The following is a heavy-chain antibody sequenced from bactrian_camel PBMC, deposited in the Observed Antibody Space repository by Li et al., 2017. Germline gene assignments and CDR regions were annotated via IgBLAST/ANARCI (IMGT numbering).Heavy chain of an antibody. V-gene: IGHV3S42*01. CDR2: LTHDNGF. D-gene: IGHD1*01. Sequence: VQLVESGGGSVQVGGSLKLSCIHSGYTGRRYCLSWVRQAPGKEREGVGALTHDNGFSYAESVKGRFVISQDNAKNAIYLEMNRLTPEDTAMYYCAADRRCRSLGIFTPFGGWGQGTQVTVS. CDR1: GYTGRRYC. CDR3: AADRRCRSLGIFTPFGG. J-gene: IGHJ6*01.